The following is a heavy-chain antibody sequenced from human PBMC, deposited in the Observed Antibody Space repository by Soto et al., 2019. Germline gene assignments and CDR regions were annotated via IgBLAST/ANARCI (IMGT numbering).Heavy chain of an antibody. CDR3: ARDEYYYMDV. J-gene: IGHJ6*03. V-gene: IGHV3-33*01. Sequence: QVQLVESGGGVVQPGRSLRLSCAASGFTFSSYGMHWVRQAPGKGLEWVAAIWDDGSNKYYADSVKGRFTISRDNSKNTPYLQMNSLRAEDTAVYYCARDEYYYMDVWGKGTTVTVSS. CDR1: GFTFSSYG. CDR2: IWDDGSNK.